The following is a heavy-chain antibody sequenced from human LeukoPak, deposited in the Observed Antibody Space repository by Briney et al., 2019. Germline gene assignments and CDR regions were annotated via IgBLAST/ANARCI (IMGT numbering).Heavy chain of an antibody. J-gene: IGHJ4*02. Sequence: SSETLSLTCTVSGGSISSYYWSWIRQPPGKGLEWIGYIYYSGSTNYNPSLKSRVTISVDTSKNQFSLKLSSVTAADTAVYYCTVPAAVGFYFDYWGQGTLVTVSS. CDR3: TVPAAVGFYFDY. V-gene: IGHV4-59*12. CDR2: IYYSGST. D-gene: IGHD2-2*01. CDR1: GGSISSYY.